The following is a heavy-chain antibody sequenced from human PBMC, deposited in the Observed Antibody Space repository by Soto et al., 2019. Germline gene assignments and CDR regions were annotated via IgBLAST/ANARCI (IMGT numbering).Heavy chain of an antibody. J-gene: IGHJ4*02. CDR2: IYSGGST. Sequence: PVGFQRLPKTVFWFTISNLCSRRVRQAPGKGLEWASVIYSGGSTYYADSVKGRFTISRDNSKNTLYLQMNSLRAEDTAVYYCASDQTGLCLGYWGQG. CDR3: ASDQTGLCLGY. D-gene: IGHD3-10*02. V-gene: IGHV3-66*01. CDR1: WFTISNLC.